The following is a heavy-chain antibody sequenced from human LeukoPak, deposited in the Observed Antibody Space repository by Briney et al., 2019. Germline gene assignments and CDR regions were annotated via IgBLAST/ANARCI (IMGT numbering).Heavy chain of an antibody. Sequence: GGSLRLSCAASGSTFSSYEMNWVRQAPGEGLEWVSYISSSGSTIYYADSVKGRFTISRDNAKNSLYLQMNSLRAEDTAVYYCARDEVVANADYYYYMDVWGKGTTVTVSS. V-gene: IGHV3-48*03. CDR3: ARDEVVANADYYYYMDV. D-gene: IGHD2-15*01. J-gene: IGHJ6*03. CDR1: GSTFSSYE. CDR2: ISSSGSTI.